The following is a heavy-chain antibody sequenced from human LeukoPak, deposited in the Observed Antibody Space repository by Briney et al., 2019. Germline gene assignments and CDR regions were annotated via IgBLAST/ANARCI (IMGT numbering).Heavy chain of an antibody. CDR1: GYSFTSYW. CDR3: ARGGLRGDSSGYYDY. Sequence: GESLKISCKGSGYSFTSYWIGWVRQLPGKGLEWMGIIYPGDSDTRYSPSFQGQVTISADKSISTAYLQWSSLKASDTAMYYCARGGLRGDSSGYYDYWGQGTLVTVSS. V-gene: IGHV5-51*01. J-gene: IGHJ4*02. CDR2: IYPGDSDT. D-gene: IGHD3-22*01.